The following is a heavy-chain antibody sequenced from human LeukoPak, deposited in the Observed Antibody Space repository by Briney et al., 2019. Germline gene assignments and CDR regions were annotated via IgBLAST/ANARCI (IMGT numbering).Heavy chain of an antibody. CDR2: ISSSSSYI. CDR3: ARDRESRSGSSYYFDY. J-gene: IGHJ4*02. D-gene: IGHD3-10*01. V-gene: IGHV3-21*01. CDR1: GFTFTSYS. Sequence: GGSLRLSCAASGFTFTSYSMNWVRQAPGKGLEWVSSISSSSSYIYYADSVKGRLTISRDNSKNTLYLQMNSLRAEDTAVYYCARDRESRSGSSYYFDYWGQGTLVTVSS.